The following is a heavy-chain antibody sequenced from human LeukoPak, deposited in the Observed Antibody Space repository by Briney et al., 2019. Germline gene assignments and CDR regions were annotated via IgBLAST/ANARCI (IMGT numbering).Heavy chain of an antibody. V-gene: IGHV3-48*03. CDR2: ISSSGSTI. J-gene: IGHJ4*02. CDR1: GFTFSSYE. Sequence: GGSLRLSCAASGFTFSSYEMNWVRQAPGKGLEWVSYISSSGSTIYYADSVKGRFTISRDSAKNSLYLQMNSLRAEDTAVYYCARDQGPDFDYWGQGTLVTVSS. CDR3: ARDQGPDFDY.